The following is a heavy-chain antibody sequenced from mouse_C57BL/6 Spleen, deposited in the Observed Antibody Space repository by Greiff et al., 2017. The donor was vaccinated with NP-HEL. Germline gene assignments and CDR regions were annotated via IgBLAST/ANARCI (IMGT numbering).Heavy chain of an antibody. CDR2: INPGSGGT. CDR3: ARSGRFHTTGSGFAY. J-gene: IGHJ3*01. V-gene: IGHV1-54*01. Sequence: VQLQQSGAELVRPGTSVKVSCKASGYAFTNYLIEWVKQRPGQGLEWIGVINPGSGGTNYTEKFKGKETLTADKSSSTAYMQLSSLTSEDSAGYFCARSGRFHTTGSGFAYWGQGTRVTVSA. CDR1: GYAFTNYL. D-gene: IGHD1-1*01.